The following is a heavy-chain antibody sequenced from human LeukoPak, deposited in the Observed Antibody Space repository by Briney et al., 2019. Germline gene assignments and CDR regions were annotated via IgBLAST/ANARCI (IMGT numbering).Heavy chain of an antibody. CDR1: GGSISSGSYF. J-gene: IGHJ3*02. Sequence: TLSLTCAVSGGSISSGSYFWTWIRQPAGKGLEWIGRIYTSGSTNYSPSFKSRVTISLDTSKSQFSLRLSSVTAADTAVYYCARDSGITKDAFDIWGQGTMVTVSS. D-gene: IGHD3-10*01. CDR3: ARDSGITKDAFDI. CDR2: IYTSGST. V-gene: IGHV4-61*02.